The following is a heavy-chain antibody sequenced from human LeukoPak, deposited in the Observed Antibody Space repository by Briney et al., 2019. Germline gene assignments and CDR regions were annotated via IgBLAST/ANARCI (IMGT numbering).Heavy chain of an antibody. J-gene: IGHJ6*02. CDR1: GYTLTELS. D-gene: IGHD2-2*01. CDR3: ATGRCSSTSCYYYYGMDV. Sequence: GASVKVSCKVSGYTLTELSMHRVRQAPGKGLEWMGGFDPEDGETIYAQKFQGRVTMTEDTSTDTAYMELRSLRSEDTAVYYCATGRCSSTSCYYYYGMDVWGQGTTVTVSS. V-gene: IGHV1-24*01. CDR2: FDPEDGET.